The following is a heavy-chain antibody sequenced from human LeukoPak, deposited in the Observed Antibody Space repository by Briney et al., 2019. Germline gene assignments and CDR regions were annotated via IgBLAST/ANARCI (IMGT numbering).Heavy chain of an antibody. V-gene: IGHV1-8*01. J-gene: IGHJ4*02. CDR2: MNPNSGNT. CDR1: GYTFTSYD. Sequence: GASVKVSCKASGYTFTSYDINWVRQATGQGLEWMGWMNPNSGNTGYAQKFQGRVTMTRNTSISTAYIELSSLRSEDTAVYYCARAGCSGGSCSDVATNWGQGTLVTVSS. CDR3: ARAGCSGGSCSDVATN. D-gene: IGHD2-15*01.